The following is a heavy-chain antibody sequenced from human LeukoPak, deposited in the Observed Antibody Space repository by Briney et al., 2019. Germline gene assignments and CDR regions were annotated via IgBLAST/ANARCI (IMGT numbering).Heavy chain of an antibody. D-gene: IGHD2-21*02. CDR3: ARARYGGDQIDY. V-gene: IGHV1-46*01. Sequence: VASVKVSCKAPGYTLSTYYLHWVRQAPGQGLESMGIIRPSNGITTYAQKFQGRVTMTRDMSTSTVYMELNSLRSDDTAVYYCARARYGGDQIDYWGQGTLVIVFS. CDR1: GYTLSTYY. J-gene: IGHJ4*02. CDR2: IRPSNGIT.